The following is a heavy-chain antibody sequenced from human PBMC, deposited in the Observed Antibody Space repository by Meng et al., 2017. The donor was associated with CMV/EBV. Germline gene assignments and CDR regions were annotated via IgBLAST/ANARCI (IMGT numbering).Heavy chain of an antibody. D-gene: IGHD6-13*01. CDR1: GGSFSGYF. CDR3: ARGGIAAG. V-gene: IGHV4-34*01. Sequence: QVQLPQGGAGLLKPSETLSLTCAVYGGSFSGYFWSWIRQPPGKGLEWIGEINHSGSTNYNPSLKSRVTISVDTSKNQFSLKLSSVTAADTAVYYCARGGIAAGWGQGTLVTVSS. J-gene: IGHJ4*02. CDR2: INHSGST.